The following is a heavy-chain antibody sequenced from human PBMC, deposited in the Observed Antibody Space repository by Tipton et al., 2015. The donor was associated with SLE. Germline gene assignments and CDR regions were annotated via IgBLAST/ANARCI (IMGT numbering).Heavy chain of an antibody. V-gene: IGHV4-61*05. CDR3: ARSSGAYYDSSGYSDYGMDV. CDR1: GVSISSSSYY. CDR2: IYYSGST. J-gene: IGHJ6*02. Sequence: TLSLTCTVSGVSISSSSYYWVWIRQPPGKGLEWIGYIYYSGSTNYNPSLKSRVTISVDTSKNQFSLKLSSVIAADTAVYYCARSSGAYYDSSGYSDYGMDVWGQGTTVTVSS. D-gene: IGHD3-22*01.